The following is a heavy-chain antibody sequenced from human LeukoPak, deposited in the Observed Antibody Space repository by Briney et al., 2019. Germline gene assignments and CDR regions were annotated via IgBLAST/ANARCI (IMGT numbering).Heavy chain of an antibody. V-gene: IGHV3-11*01. Sequence: PGGSLRLSCAASGFTFSDYYMSWIRQAPGKGLEWVSYISNGGTTTHYADSVKGRFTISRDNAKNSLYLQMNGLRAEDTAMYYCARDKYGDYYYCGMDVWGQGTTVTVSS. D-gene: IGHD4/OR15-4a*01. CDR1: GFTFSDYY. J-gene: IGHJ6*02. CDR2: ISNGGTTT. CDR3: ARDKYGDYYYCGMDV.